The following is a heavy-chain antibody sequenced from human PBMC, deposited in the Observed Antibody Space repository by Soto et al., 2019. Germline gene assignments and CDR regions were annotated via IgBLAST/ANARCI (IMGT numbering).Heavy chain of an antibody. Sequence: SETLSLTCTGSGGSISSYYWSWIRQPPGKGLEWIGYIYYSGSTNYNPSLKSRVTISVDTSKNQFSLKLSSVTAADTAVYYCARQDHSSGYDYWGQGTLVTVSS. CDR2: IYYSGST. V-gene: IGHV4-59*08. CDR1: GGSISSYY. D-gene: IGHD6-19*01. CDR3: ARQDHSSGYDY. J-gene: IGHJ4*02.